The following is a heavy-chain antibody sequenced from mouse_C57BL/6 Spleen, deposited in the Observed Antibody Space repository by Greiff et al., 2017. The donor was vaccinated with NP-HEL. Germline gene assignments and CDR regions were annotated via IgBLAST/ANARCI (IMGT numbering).Heavy chain of an antibody. J-gene: IGHJ2*01. Sequence: VQLQQSGAELVMPGASVKLSCKASGYTFTSYWMHWVKQRPGQGLEWIGEIDPSDSYTNYNQKFKGKSTLTVDKSSSTAYMQLSSLTSEDSAVYYCARGGIYDYESLDYWGQGTTLTVSS. V-gene: IGHV1-69*01. CDR3: ARGGIYDYESLDY. CDR2: IDPSDSYT. CDR1: GYTFTSYW. D-gene: IGHD2-4*01.